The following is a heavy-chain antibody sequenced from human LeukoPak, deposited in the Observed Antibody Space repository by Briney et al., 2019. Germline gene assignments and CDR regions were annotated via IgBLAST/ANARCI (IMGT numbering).Heavy chain of an antibody. D-gene: IGHD4-23*01. CDR3: ARGGHGGNSAYFDY. Sequence: ASVKVSCKASGGTFSSYAISWVRQAPGQGLEWMGGIIPIFGTANYAQKFQGRVTITADESTSTAYMELSSLRSEDTAVYYCARGGHGGNSAYFDYWGQGTLVTVSS. CDR1: GGTFSSYA. J-gene: IGHJ4*02. CDR2: IIPIFGTA. V-gene: IGHV1-69*13.